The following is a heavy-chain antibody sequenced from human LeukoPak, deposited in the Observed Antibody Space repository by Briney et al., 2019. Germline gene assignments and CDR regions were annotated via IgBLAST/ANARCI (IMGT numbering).Heavy chain of an antibody. CDR3: ARASAQWSDY. V-gene: IGHV1-18*01. D-gene: IGHD2-15*01. J-gene: IGHJ4*02. CDR2: ISAYNGNT. Sequence: GASVTVSCKASDYTFTNYGISWMRQAPGQGLEWMGWISAYNGNTKYAQKFQGRVTLTTDTSTSTAYMELRSQRSDDTAIYYCARASAQWSDYWGQGTLVTVSS. CDR1: DYTFTNYG.